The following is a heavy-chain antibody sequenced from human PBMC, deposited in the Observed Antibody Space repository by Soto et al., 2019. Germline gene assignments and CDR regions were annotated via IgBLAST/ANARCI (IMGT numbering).Heavy chain of an antibody. J-gene: IGHJ4*02. CDR1: GFPFSGYA. V-gene: IGHV3-23*01. D-gene: IGHD4-17*01. Sequence: GGSLRLSCAASGFPFSGYAINWVRQAPGKGLEWVSIISGSGSSTNYADSVKGRFTISRDNARDTVYLQMNSLRAEDTAVYYYANSYAGDYDHSLLFDKWGREPLVTFPA. CDR2: ISGSGSST. CDR3: ANSYAGDYDHSLLFDK.